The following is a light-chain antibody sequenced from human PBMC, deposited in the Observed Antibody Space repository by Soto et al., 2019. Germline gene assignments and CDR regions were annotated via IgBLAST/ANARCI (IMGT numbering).Light chain of an antibody. V-gene: IGLV2-11*01. J-gene: IGLJ2*01. CDR1: SSDVGTYNY. CDR2: DVS. Sequence: QSALTQPRSVSGPPGTSVSISCSGTSSDVGTYNYVSWYQQHPGKAPKLMIYDVSKRPSGVPDRFSGSKSGNTASLTISGLQAEDEADYYCCSYAGGYTHAVFGGGTKLTVL. CDR3: CSYAGGYTHAV.